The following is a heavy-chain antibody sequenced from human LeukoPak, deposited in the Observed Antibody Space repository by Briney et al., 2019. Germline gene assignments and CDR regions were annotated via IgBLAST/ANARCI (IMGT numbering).Heavy chain of an antibody. D-gene: IGHD3-10*01. J-gene: IGHJ1*01. CDR1: GFIFSGYG. CDR3: AKDRIIISFGDVSKH. Sequence: GRSLRLSCAASGFIFSGYGMHWVREAPGKGRKWVALISHDETTQHYADSVKGRFTISRDNSKNTLYLQMNNLRVDDTAVYYCAKDRIIISFGDVSKHWGQGTLVTVSS. CDR2: ISHDETTQ. V-gene: IGHV3-30*18.